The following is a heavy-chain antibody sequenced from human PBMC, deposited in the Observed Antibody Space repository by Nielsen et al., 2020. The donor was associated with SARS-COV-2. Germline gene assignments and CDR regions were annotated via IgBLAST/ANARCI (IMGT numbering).Heavy chain of an antibody. CDR2: ISWNSGSI. D-gene: IGHD4-17*01. Sequence: GGSLRLSCAASGFTFSSYAMSWVRQAPGKGLEWVSGISWNSGSIGYADSVKGRFTISRDNAKNSLYLQMNSLRAEDTALYYCAKGPTEDDAFDIWGQGTMVTVSS. V-gene: IGHV3-9*01. J-gene: IGHJ3*02. CDR3: AKGPTEDDAFDI. CDR1: GFTFSSYA.